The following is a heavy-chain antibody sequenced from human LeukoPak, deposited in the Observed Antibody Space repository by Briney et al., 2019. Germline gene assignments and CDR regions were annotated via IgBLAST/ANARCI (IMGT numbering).Heavy chain of an antibody. CDR3: ARDPKYGDLDY. CDR1: GVTVSGYW. Sequence: PGGSLRLSCAAFGVTVSGYWMNWVRQAPGKGLVWVARINSDGSSTSHADSVKGRFTISGDNAENILYLQMNSLRVDDTAVYYCARDPKYGDLDYWGQGTLVTVSS. V-gene: IGHV3-74*01. J-gene: IGHJ4*02. CDR2: INSDGSST. D-gene: IGHD4-17*01.